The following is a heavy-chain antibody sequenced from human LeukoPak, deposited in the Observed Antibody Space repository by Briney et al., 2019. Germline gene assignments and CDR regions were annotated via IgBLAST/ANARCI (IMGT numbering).Heavy chain of an antibody. CDR1: GFTFDDYT. Sequence: GGSLRLSCAASGFTFDDYTMHWVRQAPGKGLEWVSVISWDAGSTVYADSVKGRFTISRDNAKKSLHLQMNSLRAEDTAVYYCARDPYGDYGDCFDYWGQGTLVIVSS. V-gene: IGHV3-43*01. CDR3: ARDPYGDYGDCFDY. J-gene: IGHJ4*02. CDR2: ISWDAGST. D-gene: IGHD4-17*01.